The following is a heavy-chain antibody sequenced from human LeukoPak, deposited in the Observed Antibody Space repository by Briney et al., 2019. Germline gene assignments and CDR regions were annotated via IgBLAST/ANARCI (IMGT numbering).Heavy chain of an antibody. J-gene: IGHJ4*02. CDR2: INQHGSEQ. Sequence: GGSLRLSCIASGFTFTEHWMSWVRQAPGKGLEWVANINQHGSEQFYVDSVEGRFTISRDNAKNSLYLQMNSLRVEDTAVYFCARIYLRHFDFWAQGTLVTVSS. V-gene: IGHV3-7*01. CDR1: GFTFTEHW. D-gene: IGHD3-3*01. CDR3: ARIYLRHFDF.